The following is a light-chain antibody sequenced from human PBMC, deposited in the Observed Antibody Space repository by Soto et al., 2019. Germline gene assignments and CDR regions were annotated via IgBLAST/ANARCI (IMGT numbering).Light chain of an antibody. J-gene: IGLJ3*02. CDR3: GTWDSSLSAGV. CDR1: SSNIGNNY. Sequence: QSVLTQPPSVSVAPGQKVTISCSGSSSNIGNNYVSWYQQLPGTAPKLLIYENNKRPSGISDRFSGSKSGTSATLGITGLQTGDEADYYCGTWDSSLSAGVFGGGTKLTVL. CDR2: ENN. V-gene: IGLV1-51*02.